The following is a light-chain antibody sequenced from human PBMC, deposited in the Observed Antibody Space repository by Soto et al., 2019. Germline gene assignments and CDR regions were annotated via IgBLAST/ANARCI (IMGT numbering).Light chain of an antibody. Sequence: DIQMTQSPSSLSASVGDRVTITCRASQTISTYLNWYQQKPGKAPRLLIYDASSLLSGVPSRFSGSGSGTDFTLTIASLQPLDFATYYCQQSDSTPYTVGQGTK. CDR2: DAS. J-gene: IGKJ2*01. CDR3: QQSDSTPYT. V-gene: IGKV1-39*01. CDR1: QTISTY.